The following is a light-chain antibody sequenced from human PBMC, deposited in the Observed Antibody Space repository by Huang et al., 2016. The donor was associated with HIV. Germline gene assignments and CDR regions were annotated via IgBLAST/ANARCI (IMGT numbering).Light chain of an antibody. CDR3: QQYNSHPYT. CDR1: QRIDGR. CDR2: DAS. V-gene: IGKV1-5*01. Sequence: DIQMTKSPSTLSASIGDRVTVTCRASQRIDGRLAWYQQRPGRAPKLLIYDASSLQSGVPSWFTGSGFGTEFTLTISSLQPDNFATYFCQQYNSHPYTFGQGTKLEIK. J-gene: IGKJ2*01.